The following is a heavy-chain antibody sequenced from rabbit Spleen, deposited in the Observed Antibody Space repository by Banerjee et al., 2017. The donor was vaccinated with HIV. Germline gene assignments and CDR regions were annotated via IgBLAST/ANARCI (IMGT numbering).Heavy chain of an antibody. CDR1: AFSFSSDCD. Sequence: QSLEESGGGLVKPGASLTLTCKASAFSFSSDCDMCWVRQAPGKGLEWIGCIYAGSGGAADYANWAKGRFTISKTSTTVDLKMTSLTAADTATYFCARDTSTSFSTYGMDLWGQGTLVTVS. V-gene: IGHV1S40*01. CDR2: IYAGSGGAA. CDR3: ARDTSTSFSTYGMDL. J-gene: IGHJ3*01. D-gene: IGHD1-1*01.